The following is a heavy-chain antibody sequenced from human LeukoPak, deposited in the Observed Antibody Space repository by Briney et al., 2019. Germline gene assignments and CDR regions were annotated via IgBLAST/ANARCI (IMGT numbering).Heavy chain of an antibody. J-gene: IGHJ3*02. V-gene: IGHV3-21*05. CDR2: INHDGNDI. CDR1: GFTFSTHS. D-gene: IGHD1-1*01. Sequence: GGSLRLSCAASGFTFSTHSMNWVRQAPGKGLEWVSYINHDGNDIYYGESVKGRFTISRDNTKNSLYLQIHTLRAEDTAVYYCAGDGTGVLPGDAFDIWSQGTMVTVSS. CDR3: AGDGTGVLPGDAFDI.